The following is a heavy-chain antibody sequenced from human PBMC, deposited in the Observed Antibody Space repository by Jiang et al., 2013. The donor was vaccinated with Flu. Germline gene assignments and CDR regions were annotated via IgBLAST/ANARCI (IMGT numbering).Heavy chain of an antibody. Sequence: GSGLVKPSQTLSLTCAVSGGSITSGGYSWSWIRQPPGKGLEWIGYMYHSGSTYYNPSLKSRVTISVDKSKNQFSLKLSSVTAADTAVYFCTRDHHPDYGDYLGWVYFDSWGQGTLVTVSS. CDR1: GGSITSGGYS. J-gene: IGHJ4*02. D-gene: IGHD4-17*01. CDR3: TRDHHPDYGDYLGWVYFDS. V-gene: IGHV4-30-2*01. CDR2: MYHSGST.